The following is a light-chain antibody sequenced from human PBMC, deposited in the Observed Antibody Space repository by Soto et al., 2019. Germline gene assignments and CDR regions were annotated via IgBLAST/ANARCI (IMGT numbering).Light chain of an antibody. CDR3: QQYNNWPPWT. V-gene: IGKV3-15*01. CDR2: GAS. CDR1: QSVSSK. J-gene: IGKJ1*01. Sequence: EIVMTQSPATLSVSPGGRATLSCRASQSVSSKLAWDQPTPGQAPRLLLYGASTRATGIPARFSGSGSGTEFTLTISSLQSEDFAVYYCQQYNNWPPWTFGQGTKVDI.